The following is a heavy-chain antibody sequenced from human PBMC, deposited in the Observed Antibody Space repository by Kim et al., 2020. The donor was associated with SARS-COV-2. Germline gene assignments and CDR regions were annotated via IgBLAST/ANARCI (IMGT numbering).Heavy chain of an antibody. D-gene: IGHD3-22*01. J-gene: IGHJ3*01. Sequence: NERYSQNFQGRVTITRDTSASTAYMELNSLRSEDTAVYYCAREGHEGGYLTWGQGTMVTVSS. V-gene: IGHV1-3*01. CDR2: NE. CDR3: AREGHEGGYLT.